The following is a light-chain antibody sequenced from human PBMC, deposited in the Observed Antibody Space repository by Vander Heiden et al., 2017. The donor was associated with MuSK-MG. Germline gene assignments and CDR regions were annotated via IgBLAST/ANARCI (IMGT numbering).Light chain of an antibody. CDR3: CSYAGTYTHVL. Sequence: QPALTQPRPVSGSPGQSVTISCTGTSSDVGGYNYVSWYQQHPDKAPKVIIYEVSNRHSGVSNRFSGSKSGNTASLTISGLQAEDEGDYYCCSYAGTYTHVLFGGGTKLTVL. CDR2: EVS. J-gene: IGLJ2*01. CDR1: SSDVGGYNY. V-gene: IGLV2-11*01.